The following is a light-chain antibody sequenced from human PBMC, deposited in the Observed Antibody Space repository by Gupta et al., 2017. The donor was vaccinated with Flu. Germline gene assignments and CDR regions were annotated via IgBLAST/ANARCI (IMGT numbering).Light chain of an antibody. V-gene: IGKV1-5*03. CDR1: ECVSSW. CDR3: RRYDSYSVT. J-gene: IGKJ4*01. Sequence: GEGITLTWRDSECVSSWLAWYQQKLGRDPDVLMYKESDLESGVPSRLSGSGCGTELPLTVSGRQLDGFETYYCRRYDSYSVTFGGGTKVEI. CDR2: KES.